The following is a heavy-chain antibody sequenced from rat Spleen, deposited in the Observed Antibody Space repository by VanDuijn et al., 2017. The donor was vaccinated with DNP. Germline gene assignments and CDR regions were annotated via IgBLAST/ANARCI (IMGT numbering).Heavy chain of an antibody. V-gene: IGHV2-16*01. D-gene: IGHD1-2*01. CDR2: IWGGGST. Sequence: QVQLKESGPGLVQPSRTLSLPCTVSGFSLTNYGVSWVRQPPGKGLEWIAAIWGGGSTDYNSALKSRLRISRDTSKSQVLLEMNSLQTEDTAMYFCARWHLYLSYFDYWGQGVMVTVSS. J-gene: IGHJ2*01. CDR1: GFSLTNYG. CDR3: ARWHLYLSYFDY.